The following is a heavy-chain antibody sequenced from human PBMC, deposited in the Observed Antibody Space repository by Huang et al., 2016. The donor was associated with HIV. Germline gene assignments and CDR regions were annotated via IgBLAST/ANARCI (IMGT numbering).Heavy chain of an antibody. CDR3: ARNWGSDGGDY. Sequence: QLQLQESGPGLVKPSETLSLTCTVSGGSISSSSYYWGWIRQPPGKGLEWIGSIYYSGSTYSNPSLKSRVTISVDTSKNQFSRNLSSVTAADTAVYYCARNWGSDGGDYWGQGTLVTVSS. CDR2: IYYSGST. CDR1: GGSISSSSYY. J-gene: IGHJ4*02. D-gene: IGHD7-27*01. V-gene: IGHV4-39*01.